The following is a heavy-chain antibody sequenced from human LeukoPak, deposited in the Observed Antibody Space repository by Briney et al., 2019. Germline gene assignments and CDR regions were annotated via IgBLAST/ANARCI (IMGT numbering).Heavy chain of an antibody. D-gene: IGHD3-10*01. CDR1: GGSFSGYY. J-gene: IGHJ5*02. CDR2: INHSGST. CDR3: ARTVGITMVRGVIWWFDP. V-gene: IGHV4-34*01. Sequence: SETLSLTCAVYGGSFSGYYWSWIRQPPGKGLEWIGEINHSGSTNYNPSLKSRVTISVDTSKNQFSLKLRSVTAADTAVYYCARTVGITMVRGVIWWFDPWGQGTLVTVSS.